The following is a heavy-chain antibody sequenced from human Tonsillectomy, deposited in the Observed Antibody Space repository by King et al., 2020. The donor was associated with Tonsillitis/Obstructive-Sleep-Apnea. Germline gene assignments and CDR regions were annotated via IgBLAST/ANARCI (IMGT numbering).Heavy chain of an antibody. CDR3: ARGRGLMELWYPGSYYYYMDV. D-gene: IGHD5-18*01. J-gene: IGHJ6*03. V-gene: IGHV4-34*01. Sequence: VQLQQWGAGLLKPSETLSLTCAVYGGSFSGYYWSWIRQPPGKGLEWIGEINHSGSTNYNPSLKSRVTISVDTSKNQFSLKLSSVTAADTAVYYCARGRGLMELWYPGSYYYYMDVWGKGTTVTVSS. CDR2: INHSGST. CDR1: GGSFSGYY.